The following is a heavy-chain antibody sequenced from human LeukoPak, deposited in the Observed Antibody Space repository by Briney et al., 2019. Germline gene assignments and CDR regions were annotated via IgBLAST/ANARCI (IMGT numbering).Heavy chain of an antibody. CDR2: INYSGST. CDR1: GGSIGSYF. CDR3: ARSGWLQFDYFDY. D-gene: IGHD5-24*01. V-gene: IGHV4-59*01. Sequence: SETLSLTCTISGGSIGSYFWNWIRQSPGKGLQWIGYINYSGSTNYNPSLESRVSISVDTSKNQVSLRLRSVTAADTAVYYCARSGWLQFDYFDYWGQGILVTVSS. J-gene: IGHJ4*02.